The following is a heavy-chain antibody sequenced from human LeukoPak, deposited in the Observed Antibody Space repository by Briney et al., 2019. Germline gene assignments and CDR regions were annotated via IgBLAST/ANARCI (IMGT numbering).Heavy chain of an antibody. CDR1: VDSVSSNSAA. J-gene: IGHJ6*04. CDR2: TYYRSKWYN. V-gene: IGHV6-1*01. D-gene: IGHD5-12*01. CDR3: ARGVGGYDLSFYYYGMDV. Sequence: SQTLSLTCAISVDSVSSNSAAWNWIRQSPSRGLEWLGRTYYRSKWYNDYAVPVKSRITINPDTSKNQFSLQLNSVTPEDTAVYYCARGVGGYDLSFYYYGMDVWGKGTTVTVSS.